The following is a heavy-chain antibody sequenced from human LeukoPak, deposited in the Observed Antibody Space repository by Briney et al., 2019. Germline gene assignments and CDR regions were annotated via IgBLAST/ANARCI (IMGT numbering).Heavy chain of an antibody. D-gene: IGHD3-16*01. CDR2: ISAYNAYT. CDR1: GYTFSNYG. Sequence: ASVKVSCKASGYTFSNYGFSWVRQAPGQGLEWMGWISAYNAYTNYAQNFQGRVTMTIDTSTSTAYMELRTLRFDDTALYYCASGLMTFRAVRQDYWGLGTLVTVSS. V-gene: IGHV1-18*01. CDR3: ASGLMTFRAVRQDY. J-gene: IGHJ4*02.